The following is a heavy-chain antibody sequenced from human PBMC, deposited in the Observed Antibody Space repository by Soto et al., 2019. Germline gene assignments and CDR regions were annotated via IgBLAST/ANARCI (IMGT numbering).Heavy chain of an antibody. Sequence: PSETLSLTCTVSGVSISRSSYYWGWIRQPPGKGLEWIGSIYYSGSTYYNPSLKSRVTISVDTSKNQFSLKLSSVTAADTAVYYCARHGFLAVAGLRTWGQGTLVTVSS. J-gene: IGHJ5*02. CDR3: ARHGFLAVAGLRT. CDR2: IYYSGST. D-gene: IGHD6-19*01. V-gene: IGHV4-39*01. CDR1: GVSISRSSYY.